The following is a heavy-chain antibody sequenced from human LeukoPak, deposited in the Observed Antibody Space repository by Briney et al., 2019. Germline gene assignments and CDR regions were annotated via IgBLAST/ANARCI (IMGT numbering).Heavy chain of an antibody. Sequence: SVKVSCKASGGTFSSYTISWVRQAPGQGLEWMGRIIPILGIANYAQKFQGRVTITADKSTSTAYMELSSLRSEDTAVYYCARDRGRRFAFDIWGQGTMVAVSS. CDR3: ARDRGRRFAFDI. CDR2: IIPILGIA. V-gene: IGHV1-69*04. CDR1: GGTFSSYT. J-gene: IGHJ3*02. D-gene: IGHD3-10*01.